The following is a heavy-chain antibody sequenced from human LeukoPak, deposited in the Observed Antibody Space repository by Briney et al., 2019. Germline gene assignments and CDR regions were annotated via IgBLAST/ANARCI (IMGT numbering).Heavy chain of an antibody. D-gene: IGHD3-10*01. V-gene: IGHV3-23*01. CDR2: ISGSGGST. CDR1: GFTFSSYA. Sequence: GGSLRLSCAASGFTFSSYAMSWVRQAPGEGLEWVSAISGSGGSTYYADSVKGRFTISRDNSKNTLYLQMNSLRAEDTAVYYCAKDGKRFGELIHWYFDLWGRGTLVTVSS. J-gene: IGHJ2*01. CDR3: AKDGKRFGELIHWYFDL.